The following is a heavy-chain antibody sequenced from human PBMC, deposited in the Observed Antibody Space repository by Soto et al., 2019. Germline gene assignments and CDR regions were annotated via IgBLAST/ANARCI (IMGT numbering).Heavy chain of an antibody. D-gene: IGHD3-3*01. CDR2: IKQDGSEK. V-gene: IGHV3-7*01. CDR3: ARGKERDYDFWSGYYPSPPNYYYMDV. Sequence: GGSLRLSCAASGFTFSSYWMSWVRQAPGKGLEWVANIKQDGSEKYYVDSVKGRFTISRDNAENSLYLQMNSLRAEDTAVYYCARGKERDYDFWSGYYPSPPNYYYMDVWGKGTTVTVSS. J-gene: IGHJ6*03. CDR1: GFTFSSYW.